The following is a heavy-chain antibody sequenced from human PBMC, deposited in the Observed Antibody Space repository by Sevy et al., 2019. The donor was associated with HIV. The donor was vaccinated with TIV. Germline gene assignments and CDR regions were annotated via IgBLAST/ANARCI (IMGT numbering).Heavy chain of an antibody. D-gene: IGHD1-1*01. CDR1: GFTFSSHA. J-gene: IGHJ4*02. Sequence: GGSLRLSCAASGFTFSSHAMSWVRQAPGKGLEWVSVVSGSGDGTYYAASVKGRFTISRDNSKNTLYLQMSSLRAGDTAIYYCTRLEMGTSRGHFDYWGQGTLVTVSS. CDR3: TRLEMGTSRGHFDY. V-gene: IGHV3-23*01. CDR2: VSGSGDGT.